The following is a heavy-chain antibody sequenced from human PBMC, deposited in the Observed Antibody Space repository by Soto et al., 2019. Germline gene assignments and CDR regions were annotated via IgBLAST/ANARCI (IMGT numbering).Heavy chain of an antibody. J-gene: IGHJ4*02. V-gene: IGHV3-11*06. D-gene: IGHD2-8*01. CDR3: AREGYCTNGVCYYFDY. CDR1: GFTFSDYY. CDR2: ISSSSSYT. Sequence: QVQLVESGGGLVKPGGSLRLSCAACGFTFSDYYMSWIRQAPGKGLEWVSYISSSSSYTNYADSVKGRFTISRDNAKNSLYLQMNSLRAEDTAVYYCAREGYCTNGVCYYFDYWGQGTLVTVSS.